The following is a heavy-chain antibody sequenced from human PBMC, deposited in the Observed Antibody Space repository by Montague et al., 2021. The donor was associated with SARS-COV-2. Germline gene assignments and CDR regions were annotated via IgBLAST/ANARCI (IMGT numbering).Heavy chain of an antibody. J-gene: IGHJ4*02. CDR1: GFTFGTST. V-gene: IGHV3-21*01. CDR3: ARDRYSNASPDY. D-gene: IGHD1-26*01. Sequence: SLRPSCAASGFTFGTSTMIWVRQAPGKGLEWVSSISSGSSFILYADSVKGRFTISRDNAGNSLYLQMDSLRPEDTAVYFCARDRYSNASPDYWGQGTLVTVSS. CDR2: ISSGSSFI.